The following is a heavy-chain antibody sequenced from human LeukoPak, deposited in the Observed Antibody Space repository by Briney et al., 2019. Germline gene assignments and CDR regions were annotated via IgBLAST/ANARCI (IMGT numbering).Heavy chain of an antibody. Sequence: EASVKVSCKASGGTFSSYAISWVRQAPGQGLEWMGGIIPIFGTANYAQKFQGRVTITADESTSTAYMALSSRRCEDTAVYYCARDPGCSGGSCYHAKNWFDPWGQGTLVTVSP. CDR1: GGTFSSYA. CDR3: ARDPGCSGGSCYHAKNWFDP. D-gene: IGHD2-15*01. J-gene: IGHJ5*02. CDR2: IIPIFGTA. V-gene: IGHV1-69*13.